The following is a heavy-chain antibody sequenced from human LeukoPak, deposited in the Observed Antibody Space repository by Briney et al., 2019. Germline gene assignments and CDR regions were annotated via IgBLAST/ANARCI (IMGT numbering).Heavy chain of an antibody. Sequence: GGSLRLSCAASGFNFSGSAMHWVRQASGKGLEWVGRIRSKANTYATAYAASVKGRFTISRDDSKNTAYLQVNSLKTEDTAVYYCTPRNDYGANDAFDIWGQGTMVTVSS. CDR3: TPRNDYGANDAFDI. CDR2: IRSKANTYAT. V-gene: IGHV3-73*01. CDR1: GFNFSGSA. D-gene: IGHD4-17*01. J-gene: IGHJ3*02.